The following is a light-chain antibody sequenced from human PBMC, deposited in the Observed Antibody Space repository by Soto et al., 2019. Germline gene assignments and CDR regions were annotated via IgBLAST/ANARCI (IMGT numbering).Light chain of an antibody. CDR1: QSVLYSSNNRNY. J-gene: IGKJ5*01. CDR3: QQYYDTPIT. CDR2: WAS. Sequence: DIVMTQSPDSLAVPLGERATINCKSSQSVLYSSNNRNYLAWYQQKPGQPPKLLIYWASTRESGVPDRFSGSGSGTDFTLTISSLQAEDVAVYYCQQYYDTPITFGQGTRLEIK. V-gene: IGKV4-1*01.